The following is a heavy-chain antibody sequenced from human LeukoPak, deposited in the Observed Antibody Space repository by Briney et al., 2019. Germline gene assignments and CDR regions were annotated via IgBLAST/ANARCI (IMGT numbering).Heavy chain of an antibody. CDR2: IYSSRST. V-gene: IGHV4-4*07. D-gene: IGHD2-2*01. J-gene: IGHJ2*01. Sequence: SETLSLTCTVSGGSISSYYWSWVRQPAGKGLEGIGRIYSSRSTNYNPSLKRRVTMSVHTSKNQFSLKLSSITAADTAVYYCARGQYHLLYWYFDLWGRGTLVTVSS. CDR3: ARGQYHLLYWYFDL. CDR1: GGSISSYY.